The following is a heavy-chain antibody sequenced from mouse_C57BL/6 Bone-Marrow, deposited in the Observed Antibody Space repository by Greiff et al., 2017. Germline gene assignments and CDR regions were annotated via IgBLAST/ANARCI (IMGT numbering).Heavy chain of an antibody. CDR1: GYTFTSYG. Sequence: VQLKESGAELARPGASVKLSCKASGYTFTSYGISWVKQRTGQGLEWIGEIYPRSGNTYYNEKFKGKATLTAHKSSSTAYMELRSLTSQDSAVYFSANYDAYYYAMDYWGQGTSVTVSS. D-gene: IGHD2-4*01. V-gene: IGHV1-81*01. CDR3: ANYDAYYYAMDY. J-gene: IGHJ4*01. CDR2: IYPRSGNT.